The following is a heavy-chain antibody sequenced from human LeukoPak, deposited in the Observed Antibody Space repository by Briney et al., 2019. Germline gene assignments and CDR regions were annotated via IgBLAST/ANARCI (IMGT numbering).Heavy chain of an antibody. Sequence: GGSLRLSCAASGFTFSSCWMHWVRQAPGKGLVWVSRINSDGSSTNYADSVKGRFTISRDNAKNTLYLQMNSLRAEDTAVYYCARGPIHTYYYDSRVYYSIDYWGQGTLVTVSS. CDR3: ARGPIHTYYYDSRVYYSIDY. J-gene: IGHJ4*02. CDR2: INSDGSST. CDR1: GFTFSSCW. D-gene: IGHD3-22*01. V-gene: IGHV3-74*01.